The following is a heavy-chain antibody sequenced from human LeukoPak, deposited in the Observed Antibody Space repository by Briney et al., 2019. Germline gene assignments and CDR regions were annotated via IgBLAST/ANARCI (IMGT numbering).Heavy chain of an antibody. Sequence: PGGSLRLSCEVSGFTFSGYWLHWVRQSPGKELIWLARISLDGRTTNYADSVTGRFTISRDNAKNTLYLQMTSLRVEDTAVYYCARPRTKLWRAYSSPDCWGRGTLVTVSS. CDR1: GFTFSGYW. V-gene: IGHV3-74*01. D-gene: IGHD3-3*01. J-gene: IGHJ4*02. CDR2: ISLDGRTT. CDR3: ARPRTKLWRAYSSPDC.